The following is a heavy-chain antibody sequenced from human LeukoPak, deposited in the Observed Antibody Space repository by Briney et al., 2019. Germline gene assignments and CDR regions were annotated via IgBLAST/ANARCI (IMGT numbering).Heavy chain of an antibody. CDR3: AKGWYYYDSSGYYDY. CDR2: ISGSGGST. Sequence: GGSLRLSCAASGFTLSSYAMSWVRQAPGKGLEWVSAISGSGGSTYYADSVKGRFTISRDNSKDTLYLQMNSLRAEDTAVYYCAKGWYYYDSSGYYDYWGQGTLVTVSS. J-gene: IGHJ4*02. CDR1: GFTLSSYA. D-gene: IGHD3-22*01. V-gene: IGHV3-23*01.